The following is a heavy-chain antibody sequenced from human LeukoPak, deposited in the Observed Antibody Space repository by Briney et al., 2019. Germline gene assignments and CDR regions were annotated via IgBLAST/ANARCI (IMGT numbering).Heavy chain of an antibody. CDR1: GGSISSGDYY. J-gene: IGHJ4*02. CDR2: IYYSGST. V-gene: IGHV4-30-4*01. D-gene: IGHD3-22*01. CDR3: ARVVRDYYDSSAYYPYYFDY. Sequence: PAETLSLTCTVSGGSISSGDYYWSWIRQPPGKGLEWIGYIYYSGSTNYNPSLKSRVTTSLDTSKNQLSLKLSPVTAADTAEYYCARVVRDYYDSSAYYPYYFDYWGQGTLVTVSS.